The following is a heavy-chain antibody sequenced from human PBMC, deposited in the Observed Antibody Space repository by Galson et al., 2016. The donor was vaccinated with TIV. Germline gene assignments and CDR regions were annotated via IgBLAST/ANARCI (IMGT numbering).Heavy chain of an antibody. D-gene: IGHD3-10*02. J-gene: IGHJ4*02. CDR3: ARVFDSYYFDY. CDR2: ISSDGSEK. V-gene: IGHV3-30*03. Sequence: WVRQAPGKGLEWVSFISSDGSEKSYADSVRGRFTISRENSKNTLYLQMNSLRVEDTAFYHSARVFDSYYFDYWGQGTLVTVSS.